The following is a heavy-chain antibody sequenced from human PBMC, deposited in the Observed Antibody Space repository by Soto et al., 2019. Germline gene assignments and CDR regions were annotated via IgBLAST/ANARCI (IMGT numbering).Heavy chain of an antibody. CDR2: IYYSGST. J-gene: IGHJ5*02. CDR3: ARGWGGYSYGYANWFDP. Sequence: SETLSLTCTVSGGSISSYYWSWIRQPPGKGLEWIGYIYYSGSTNYNPSLKSRVTISVDTSKDQFSLKLSSVTAADTAVYYCARGWGGYSYGYANWFDPWGQGTLVTVSS. CDR1: GGSISSYY. D-gene: IGHD5-18*01. V-gene: IGHV4-59*01.